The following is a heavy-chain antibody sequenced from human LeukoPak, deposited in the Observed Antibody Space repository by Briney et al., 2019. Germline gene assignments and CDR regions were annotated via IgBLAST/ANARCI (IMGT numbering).Heavy chain of an antibody. Sequence: GGSLRLSCAASGFTFSSYAMSWVRQAPGKGLEWVSGISGSGGSTYYADSVKGRFTISRDNSKNPLYLQMNSLRAEDTAVYYCAKEGGYCSSSSCYDGYYFDYWGQGTLVTVSS. D-gene: IGHD2-2*01. V-gene: IGHV3-23*01. CDR1: GFTFSSYA. J-gene: IGHJ4*02. CDR3: AKEGGYCSSSSCYDGYYFDY. CDR2: ISGSGGST.